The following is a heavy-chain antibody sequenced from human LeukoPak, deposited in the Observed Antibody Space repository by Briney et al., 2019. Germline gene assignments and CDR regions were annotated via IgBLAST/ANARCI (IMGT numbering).Heavy chain of an antibody. CDR3: ARFTYYYDSSGYYKVLSKYYFDY. CDR1: GFTFSCNA. CDR2: FSGRGTFT. V-gene: IGHV3-23*01. D-gene: IGHD3-22*01. Sequence: GGPLRFSCAASGFTFSCNAMSGCRQAPGKGLKGVSEFSGRGTFTSYADAVKVRFTISRDISRNTLYLQMNSLRTEDTAVYYCARFTYYYDSSGYYKVLSKYYFDYWGQGTLVTVSS. J-gene: IGHJ4*02.